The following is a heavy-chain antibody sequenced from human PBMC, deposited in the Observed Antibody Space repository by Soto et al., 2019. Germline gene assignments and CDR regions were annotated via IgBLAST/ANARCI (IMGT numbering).Heavy chain of an antibody. CDR3: AKAVAVPADFDY. Sequence: QVQLVQSGAEEKKPGASVKVSCKASGYTFTGYAMHWVRQAPGQRLEWMGWINAGNGNTKYSQKFQGRVTITRDTSASMGYMEMTSLRSEDTAVYYCAKAVAVPADFDYWGQGTLVNVSS. V-gene: IGHV1-3*05. J-gene: IGHJ4*02. CDR2: INAGNGNT. D-gene: IGHD6-19*01. CDR1: GYTFTGYA.